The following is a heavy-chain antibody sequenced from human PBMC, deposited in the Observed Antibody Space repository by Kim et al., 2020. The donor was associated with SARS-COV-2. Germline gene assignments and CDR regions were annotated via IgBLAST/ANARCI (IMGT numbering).Heavy chain of an antibody. J-gene: IGHJ4*02. CDR3: ARVDDIVVVIPSDY. V-gene: IGHV3-48*02. Sequence: ADYVKGRFTISRDNAKNSLYLQMNSLRDEDTAVYYCARVDDIVVVIPSDYWGQGTLVTVSS. D-gene: IGHD2-21*01.